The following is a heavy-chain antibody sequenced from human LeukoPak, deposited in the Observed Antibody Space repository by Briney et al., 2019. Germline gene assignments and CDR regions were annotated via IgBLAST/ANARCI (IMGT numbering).Heavy chain of an antibody. CDR1: GFTFSSYS. D-gene: IGHD3-22*01. J-gene: IGHJ4*02. Sequence: GGSLRLSSAASGFTFSSYSMNWVRQAPGKGLEWVSSISSSSSYIYYADSVKGRFTISRDNAKNSLYLQMNSLRAEDTAVYYCARDRGGYYYDSSGYCFDYWGQGTLVTVSS. V-gene: IGHV3-21*01. CDR3: ARDRGGYYYDSSGYCFDY. CDR2: ISSSSSYI.